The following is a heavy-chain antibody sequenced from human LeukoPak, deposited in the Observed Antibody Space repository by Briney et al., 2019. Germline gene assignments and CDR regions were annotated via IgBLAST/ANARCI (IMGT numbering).Heavy chain of an antibody. J-gene: IGHJ4*02. D-gene: IGHD3-22*01. Sequence: SETLSLTCTVSGGSISSYWSWIRQPAGKGLEWIGRIYGSGSTNYNPSLKSRVTMSLDTSKNQFSLKLSSVTAADTAVYYCARYYDSSGYSDYWGQGTLVTVSS. CDR2: IYGSGST. CDR1: GGSISSY. CDR3: ARYYDSSGYSDY. V-gene: IGHV4-4*07.